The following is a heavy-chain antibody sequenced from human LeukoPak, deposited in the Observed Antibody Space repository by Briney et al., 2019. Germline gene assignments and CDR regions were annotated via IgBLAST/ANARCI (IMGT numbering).Heavy chain of an antibody. V-gene: IGHV1-69*04. CDR2: IIPILGIA. CDR1: GYTFTGYY. CDR3: ASDVDSSGYYYGSFYDFDY. J-gene: IGHJ4*02. D-gene: IGHD3-22*01. Sequence: GASVKVSCKASGYTFTGYYMHWVRQAPGQGLEWMGRIIPILGIANYAQKFQGRVTITADKSTSTAYMELSSLRSEDTAVYYCASDVDSSGYYYGSFYDFDYWGQGTLVTVSS.